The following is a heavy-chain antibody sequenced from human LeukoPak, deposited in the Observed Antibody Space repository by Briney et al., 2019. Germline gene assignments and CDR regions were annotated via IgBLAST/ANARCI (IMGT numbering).Heavy chain of an antibody. CDR3: ARCHGDYGEYYHGMDV. Sequence: ASVKVSCKASGNTYTNYGISWVRQAPGQGLEWIGWISSYNGDTNYAQKLQGRVTMTTDTSTSTAYMELRSLRSDDTAVYYCARCHGDYGEYYHGMDVWGQGTTVTVSS. J-gene: IGHJ6*02. D-gene: IGHD4-17*01. CDR2: ISSYNGDT. CDR1: GNTYTNYG. V-gene: IGHV1-18*01.